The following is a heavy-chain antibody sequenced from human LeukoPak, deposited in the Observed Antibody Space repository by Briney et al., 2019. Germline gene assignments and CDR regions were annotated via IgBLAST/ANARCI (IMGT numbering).Heavy chain of an antibody. Sequence: PSETLSLTCAVYGGSFSGYYWSSIRQPPGKGVEWSGEINHSGSTNYNPPLKSRVTISVETSKNQFSLKLSSGTAADTAVYYCARGSPFDWLPYDAFDIWGQGTMVTVSS. CDR3: ARGSPFDWLPYDAFDI. V-gene: IGHV4-34*01. J-gene: IGHJ3*02. CDR1: GGSFSGYY. D-gene: IGHD3-9*01. CDR2: INHSGST.